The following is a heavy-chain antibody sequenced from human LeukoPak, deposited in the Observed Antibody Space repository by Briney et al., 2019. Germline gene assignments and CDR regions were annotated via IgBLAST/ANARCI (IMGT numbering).Heavy chain of an antibody. V-gene: IGHV3-15*01. CDR1: GFTFSNAW. J-gene: IGHJ4*02. Sequence: GGSLRLSCAASGFTFSNAWMKSKTDGGTTDYAAPVKGRFTISRDDSKNTLYLQMNSLKTEDTAVYYCTTDVTTLYFDYWGRGTLVTVSS. D-gene: IGHD4-17*01. CDR3: TTDVTTLYFDY. CDR2: SKTDGGTT.